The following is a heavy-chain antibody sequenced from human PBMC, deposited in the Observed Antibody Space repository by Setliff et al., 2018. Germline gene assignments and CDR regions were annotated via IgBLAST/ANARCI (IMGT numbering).Heavy chain of an antibody. D-gene: IGHD6-13*01. CDR3: AKQGSYYYYMDV. CDR2: IYYSGST. V-gene: IGHV4-28*01. J-gene: IGHJ6*03. CDR1: GYSISSSNW. Sequence: SETLSLTCAVSGYSISSSNWWGWIRQPPGKGLEWIGYIYYSGSTYYNPSLKSRVTMSVDTSKNQFSLKLSSVTAADTAVYYCAKQGSYYYYMDVWGKGTTVTVSS.